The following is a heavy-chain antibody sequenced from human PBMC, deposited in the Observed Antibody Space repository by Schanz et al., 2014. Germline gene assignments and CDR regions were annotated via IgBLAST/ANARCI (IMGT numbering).Heavy chain of an antibody. Sequence: QVQLQESGPGLVKPSETLSLTCTVSGGSLSSFYWHWIRQPAGMGLEWIGRFSTSGSTNYNPSLRSRLSMSIGTSKPYFSLRLISLAAADTAVYYCATWRGDDSGGHGQFDYWGQGALVTVSS. V-gene: IGHV4-4*07. D-gene: IGHD3-22*01. J-gene: IGHJ4*02. CDR2: FSTSGST. CDR1: GGSLSSFY. CDR3: ATWRGDDSGGHGQFDY.